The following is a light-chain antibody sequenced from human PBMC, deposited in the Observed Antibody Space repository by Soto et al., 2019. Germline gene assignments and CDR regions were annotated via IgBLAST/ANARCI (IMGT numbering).Light chain of an antibody. V-gene: IGLV1-47*02. Sequence: QSVLTQPPSASGTPGQRVTISCSGSSSNIGSNYVCWYQHLPGTAPKLLIYSNNQRPSGVPDRFSGPKSGTSASLAISGLRSEDEADYYCATWDDSLSGHYVFGTGTKSPS. CDR3: ATWDDSLSGHYV. CDR1: SSNIGSNY. J-gene: IGLJ1*01. CDR2: SNN.